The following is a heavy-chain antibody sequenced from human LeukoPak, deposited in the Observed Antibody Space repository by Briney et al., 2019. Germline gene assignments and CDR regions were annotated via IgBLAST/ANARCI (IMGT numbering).Heavy chain of an antibody. J-gene: IGHJ4*02. D-gene: IGHD6-19*01. CDR1: GGSISSYY. CDR2: IYYSGST. V-gene: IGHV4-59*01. CDR3: ARGSRAVAGTTFFDY. Sequence: SETLSLTCTVSGGSISSYYWSWIRQPPGKGLEWIGYIYYSGSTNYNPSLKSRVTISVDTSKNQFPLKLSSVTAADTAVYYCARGSRAVAGTTFFDYWGQGTLVTVSS.